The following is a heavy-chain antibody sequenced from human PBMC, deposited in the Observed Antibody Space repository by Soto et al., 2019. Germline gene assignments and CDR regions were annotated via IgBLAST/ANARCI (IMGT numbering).Heavy chain of an antibody. D-gene: IGHD5-12*01. V-gene: IGHV3-15*01. CDR2: LKSKSDGGTA. CDR3: TTWMGGSPGL. CDR1: GFTFTIAW. Sequence: GGSLRLSCAASGFTFTIAWMTWVRQAPGKGLEWVGRLKSKSDGGTADYAAPVKGRFTISRDDSKDTLYLQMSSVRADDTAVYYCTTWMGGSPGLWGQGTLVTVSS. J-gene: IGHJ4*02.